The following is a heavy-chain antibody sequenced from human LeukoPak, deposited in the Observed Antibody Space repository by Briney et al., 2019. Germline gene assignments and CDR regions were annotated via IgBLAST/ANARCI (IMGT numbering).Heavy chain of an antibody. Sequence: SGGSLRLSCAVSGFSLTNAWMKWVRQAPGKGPEWVGRSKSKADGGTTDYAAPVKGRFTISRDDSKNTLFLQMNSLQTEDTAIYYCSYYRDSDRQPNRYDYWGQGTLVTVSS. CDR2: SKSKADGGTT. CDR1: GFSLTNAW. CDR3: SYYRDSDRQPNRYDY. J-gene: IGHJ4*02. D-gene: IGHD3-22*01. V-gene: IGHV3-15*01.